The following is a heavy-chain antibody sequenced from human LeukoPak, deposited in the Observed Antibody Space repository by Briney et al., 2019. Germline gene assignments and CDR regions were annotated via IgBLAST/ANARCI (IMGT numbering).Heavy chain of an antibody. Sequence: SETLSLTCTVSGGTISNYYWNWIRQPPGKGLEWVGYIHYSGNTKYNSSLKSRATTSVDTSKNQFSLKLSSVTAADTAVYYCARWYSSGWAFDYWGQRALVTVSS. CDR1: GGTISNYY. J-gene: IGHJ4*02. CDR2: IHYSGNT. D-gene: IGHD6-19*01. CDR3: ARWYSSGWAFDY. V-gene: IGHV4-59*08.